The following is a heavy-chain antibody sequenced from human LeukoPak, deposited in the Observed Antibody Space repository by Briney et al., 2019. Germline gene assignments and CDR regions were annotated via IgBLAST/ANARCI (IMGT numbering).Heavy chain of an antibody. Sequence: SETLSLTCTVSGGSISNYYWSWIRQPPGKGLEWLGYIYYSGSTNYNPSLKSRVTISVDTSKKQFSLKLTSVTVADTAVYYCARGPNTYYYDSSGYSNWGQGTLVTVSS. D-gene: IGHD3-22*01. CDR3: ARGPNTYYYDSSGYSN. CDR2: IYYSGST. J-gene: IGHJ4*02. V-gene: IGHV4-59*01. CDR1: GGSISNYY.